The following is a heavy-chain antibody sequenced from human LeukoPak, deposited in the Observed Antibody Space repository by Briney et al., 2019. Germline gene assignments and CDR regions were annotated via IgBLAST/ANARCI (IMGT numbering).Heavy chain of an antibody. V-gene: IGHV1-18*04. CDR1: GYTFTSNG. D-gene: IGHD6-19*01. CDR2: ISAYNGNT. J-gene: IGHJ4*02. Sequence: EASVKVSCRASGYTFTSNGISWVRQAPGQGLEWMGWISAYNGNTNYAQKLQGRVTTTTDTSTSTAYMELRSLRSDDTAVYYCAREVRGWYFDYWGQGTLVTVSS. CDR3: AREVRGWYFDY.